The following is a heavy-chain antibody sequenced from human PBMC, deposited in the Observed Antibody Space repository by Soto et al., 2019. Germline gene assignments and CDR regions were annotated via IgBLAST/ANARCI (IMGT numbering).Heavy chain of an antibody. J-gene: IGHJ4*02. CDR1: GFTFSSYD. CDR3: ASGGWGSSWYEGGSRIDY. V-gene: IGHV3-13*01. Sequence: EVQLVESGGGLVQPGGSLRLSCAASGFTFSSYDMHWVRQVAGKGLEWVSAIGVAGDTYYPDSVKGRFTISRENAKNSVYLQMNGLRAEDTAVYYCASGGWGSSWYEGGSRIDYLGQVTLVTVSS. CDR2: IGVAGDT. D-gene: IGHD6-13*01.